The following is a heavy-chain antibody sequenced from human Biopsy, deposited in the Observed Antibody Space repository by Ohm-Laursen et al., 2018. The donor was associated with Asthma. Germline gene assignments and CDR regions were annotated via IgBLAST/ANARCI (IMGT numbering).Heavy chain of an antibody. CDR2: HDHEEGGT. D-gene: IGHD4-17*01. CDR1: GYSLTDLS. J-gene: IGHJ4*02. V-gene: IGHV1-24*01. Sequence: SVKVSCKISGYSLTDLSMHWVRQTPGQGLEWMGGHDHEEGGTVNARRFQGRVTMTEDTSTDTAYMELSSLSSDDTAVYYCASDFPKDYVRYNFQFWGQGTLVTVPS. CDR3: ASDFPKDYVRYNFQF.